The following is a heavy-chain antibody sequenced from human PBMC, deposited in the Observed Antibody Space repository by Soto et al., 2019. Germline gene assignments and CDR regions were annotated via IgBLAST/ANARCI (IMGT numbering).Heavy chain of an antibody. J-gene: IGHJ6*02. V-gene: IGHV4-34*01. CDR1: GGSFSGYY. Sequence: PSETLSLTCAVYGGSFSGYYWSWIRQPPGKGLEWIGEINHSGSTNYNPSLKSRVTISVDTSKNQFSLKLSSVTAADTAVYYCARGRPRLGYCSGGSCHGGMDVWGQGTTVTVS. CDR3: ARGRPRLGYCSGGSCHGGMDV. CDR2: INHSGST. D-gene: IGHD2-15*01.